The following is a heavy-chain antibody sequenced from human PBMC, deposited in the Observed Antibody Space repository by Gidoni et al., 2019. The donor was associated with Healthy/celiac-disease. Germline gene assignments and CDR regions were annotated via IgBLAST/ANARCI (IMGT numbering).Heavy chain of an antibody. Sequence: QVQLQESGPGLVKPSETLSLTCTLSGGSVSSGSYYWSWIRQPPGKGLEWIGYIYYSGSTNYNPSLKSRVTISVDTSKNQFSLKLSSVTAADTAVYYCARDSLGGDSYYFDYWGQGTLVTVSS. V-gene: IGHV4-61*01. CDR1: GGSVSSGSYY. CDR3: ARDSLGGDSYYFDY. D-gene: IGHD2-21*02. J-gene: IGHJ4*02. CDR2: IYYSGST.